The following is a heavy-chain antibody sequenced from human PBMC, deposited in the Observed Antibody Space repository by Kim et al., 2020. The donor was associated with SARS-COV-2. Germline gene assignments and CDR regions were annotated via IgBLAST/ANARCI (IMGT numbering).Heavy chain of an antibody. CDR2: INSDGSST. CDR1: GFTFSSYW. D-gene: IGHD2-2*01. Sequence: GGSLRLSCAASGFTFSSYWMFWVRQAPGKGLVWVSRINSDGSSTTHADSVKGRFTISRDNAKNTLYLQMNSLRAEDTGVYYCARGREIVVRPAIPMDVWGKGTTVTVSS. J-gene: IGHJ6*03. V-gene: IGHV3-74*01. CDR3: ARGREIVVRPAIPMDV.